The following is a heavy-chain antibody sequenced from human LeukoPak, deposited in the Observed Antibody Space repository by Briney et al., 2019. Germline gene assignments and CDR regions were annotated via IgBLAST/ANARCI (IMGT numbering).Heavy chain of an antibody. CDR1: GFSFSSYA. CDR2: ISISGGST. J-gene: IGHJ4*02. CDR3: AAYYTSSDY. Sequence: TGRSLRLSCAASGFSFSSYAMSWVRQAPGKGLEWVSAISISGGSTYYADSVKGRFTISRDNSKNTMYLQMNSLRAEDTAVYYCAAYYTSSDYWGQGTLVTVSS. V-gene: IGHV3-23*01. D-gene: IGHD3-3*01.